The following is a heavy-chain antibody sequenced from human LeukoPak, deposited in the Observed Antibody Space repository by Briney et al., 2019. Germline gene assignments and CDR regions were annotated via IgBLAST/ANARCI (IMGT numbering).Heavy chain of an antibody. J-gene: IGHJ6*02. D-gene: IGHD3-10*01. V-gene: IGHV3-53*01. CDR1: GFTVSSNY. CDR2: IYSGGST. Sequence: QTGGSLRLSCAASGFTVSSNYMSWVRQAPGKGLEWVSVIYSGGSTYYADSVKGRFTISRDNSKNTLYLQMNSLRPEDTALYYCVKDMNPGGADVWGQGTTVTVSS. CDR3: VKDMNPGGADV.